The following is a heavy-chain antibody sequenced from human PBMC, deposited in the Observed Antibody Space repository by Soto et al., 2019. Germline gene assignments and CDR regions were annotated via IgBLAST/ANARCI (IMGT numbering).Heavy chain of an antibody. J-gene: IGHJ4*02. CDR2: IYYSGST. V-gene: IGHV4-30-4*01. CDR1: GGSISSGDYY. D-gene: IGHD3-22*01. CDR3: ARGPYYYDSSGYYYHY. Sequence: SETLSLTCTVSGGSISSGDYYWSWIRQPPGKGLEWIGYIYYSGSTYYNPSLKSRVTISVDTSKNQFSLKLSSVTAADTAVYYCARGPYYYDSSGYYYHYWGQGTLVTVSS.